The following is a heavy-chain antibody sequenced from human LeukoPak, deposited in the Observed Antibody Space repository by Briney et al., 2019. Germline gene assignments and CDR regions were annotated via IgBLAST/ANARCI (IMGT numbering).Heavy chain of an antibody. V-gene: IGHV3-23*01. CDR2: ISGSGGST. CDR3: VRGYSSNWYDWFDP. D-gene: IGHD6-13*01. CDR1: GFTFSSYA. Sequence: GGSLRLTCAASGFTFSSYAMSWVRQAPGKGLEWVSAISGSGGSTYYADSVKGRFTISRDNSKNTLYLQMNSLRAEDTAVYYCVRGYSSNWYDWFDPWGQGTLVTVSS. J-gene: IGHJ5*02.